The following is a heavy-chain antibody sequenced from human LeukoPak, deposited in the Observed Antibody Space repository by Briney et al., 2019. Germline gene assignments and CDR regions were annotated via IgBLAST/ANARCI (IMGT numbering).Heavy chain of an antibody. D-gene: IGHD1-1*01. CDR2: FNSDGIKT. V-gene: IGHV3-23*01. Sequence: GWSLRQSSAASGFTLTKFAMRWVLQAQAKGLEWVSAFNSDGIKTYYAGSVTGRFTISRDNSKTTLYLQMNSLRAEDTAVYYSAKASVPNPDNAFDYWGQGTLVAVCS. CDR3: AKASVPNPDNAFDY. CDR1: GFTLTKFA. J-gene: IGHJ4*02.